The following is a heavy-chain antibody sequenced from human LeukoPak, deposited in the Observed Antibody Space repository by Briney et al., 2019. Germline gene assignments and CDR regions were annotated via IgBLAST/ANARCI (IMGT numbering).Heavy chain of an antibody. V-gene: IGHV3-48*02. CDR1: GLTFRSYS. J-gene: IGHJ3*02. CDR3: ARAAPYYYDSSGYSAFDS. D-gene: IGHD3-22*01. CDR2: ISSTRSTI. Sequence: GGSLRLSCAASGLTFRSYSMHWVRQAPGKGLEWVSYISSTRSTIYYADSVKGRFTISRDNAKNSLYLQMNSLRDEDTAVYYCARAAPYYYDSSGYSAFDSWGQGTMVTVSA.